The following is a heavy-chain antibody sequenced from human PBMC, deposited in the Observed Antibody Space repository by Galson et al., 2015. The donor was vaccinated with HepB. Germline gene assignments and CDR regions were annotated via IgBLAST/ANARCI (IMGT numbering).Heavy chain of an antibody. Sequence: SLRLSCAASGFTFTNFWMTWVRQAPGKGLEWVANIKQDGSEKYYVDSVKGRFTISRDNAKNSLYLQMNSLRAEDTAVYYCARENYDILTGYYRIPQMVGWFDPWGQGTLVTVSS. V-gene: IGHV3-7*01. CDR2: IKQDGSEK. CDR1: GFTFTNFW. D-gene: IGHD3-9*01. J-gene: IGHJ5*02. CDR3: ARENYDILTGYYRIPQMVGWFDP.